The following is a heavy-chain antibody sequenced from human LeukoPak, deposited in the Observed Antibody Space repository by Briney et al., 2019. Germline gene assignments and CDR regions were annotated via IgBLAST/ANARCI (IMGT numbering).Heavy chain of an antibody. CDR2: THPNSGGT. CDR3: ARGPIGYCSSTSCYTRDNWFDP. Sequence: GASVKVSCKASGYTFTGYYMHWVRQAPGQGLEWMGWTHPNSGGTNYAQKFQGRVTMTRDTSISTAYMELSRLRSDDTAVYYCARGPIGYCSSTSCYTRDNWFDPWGQGTLVTVSS. V-gene: IGHV1-2*02. CDR1: GYTFTGYY. J-gene: IGHJ5*02. D-gene: IGHD2-2*02.